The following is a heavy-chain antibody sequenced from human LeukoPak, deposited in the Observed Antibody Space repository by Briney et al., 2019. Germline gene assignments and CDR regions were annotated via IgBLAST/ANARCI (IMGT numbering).Heavy chain of an antibody. V-gene: IGHV3-9*01. J-gene: IGHJ4*02. D-gene: IGHD3-16*01. Sequence: PGGSLRLSCAASGFTFDDYAMHWVRQAPGKGREWVSGISWNSGSIGYADSVKGRFTISRDNAKNSLYLQMNSLRAEDTALYYCAKDRGYDYVWGSFDYWGQGTLVTVSS. CDR1: GFTFDDYA. CDR2: ISWNSGSI. CDR3: AKDRGYDYVWGSFDY.